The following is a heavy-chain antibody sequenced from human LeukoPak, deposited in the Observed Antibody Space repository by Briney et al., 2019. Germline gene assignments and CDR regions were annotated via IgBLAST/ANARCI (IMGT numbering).Heavy chain of an antibody. CDR3: ARDRSRGLLDAFDI. V-gene: IGHV3-21*01. J-gene: IGHJ3*02. D-gene: IGHD5-18*01. CDR1: GFTFSSYS. CDR2: ISSSSGFI. Sequence: GGSLRLSCAASGFTFSSYSMNWVRQAPGKGLEWVSSISSSSGFIYYADSVKGRFTISRDNAKNSLYLQMNSLRAEDTAVYYCARDRSRGLLDAFDIWGQGTMVTVSS.